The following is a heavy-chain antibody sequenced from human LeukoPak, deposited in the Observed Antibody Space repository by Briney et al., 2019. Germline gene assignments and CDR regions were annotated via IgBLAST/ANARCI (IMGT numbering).Heavy chain of an antibody. V-gene: IGHV1-46*01. J-gene: IGHJ4*02. Sequence: ASVTVSCKASGYTFTNYYMHWVRQAPGQGLEWMGIINPSGGSTSYAQKSQGRVTMTRDMSTSTVYMELSSLRSEDTAVYYCARVNKKRGRDGYRFGYWGQGTLVTVSS. D-gene: IGHD5-24*01. CDR3: ARVNKKRGRDGYRFGY. CDR2: INPSGGST. CDR1: GYTFTNYY.